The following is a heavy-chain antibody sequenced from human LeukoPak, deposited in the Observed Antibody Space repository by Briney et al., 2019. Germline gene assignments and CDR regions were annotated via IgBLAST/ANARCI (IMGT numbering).Heavy chain of an antibody. Sequence: ASVKVSCKASGYTFTSYGISWVRQAPGQGLEWMGWISAYNGNKNYAQKFQGRVTITADESTSTAYMELSSLRSEDTAVYYCARRTITGTLRGYYYYYMDVWGKGTTVTVSS. J-gene: IGHJ6*03. D-gene: IGHD1-20*01. CDR1: GYTFTSYG. CDR3: ARRTITGTLRGYYYYYMDV. V-gene: IGHV1-18*01. CDR2: ISAYNGNK.